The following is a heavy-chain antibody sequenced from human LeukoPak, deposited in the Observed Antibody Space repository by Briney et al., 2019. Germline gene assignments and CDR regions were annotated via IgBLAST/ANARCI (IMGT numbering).Heavy chain of an antibody. V-gene: IGHV3-11*01. D-gene: IGHD4-17*01. J-gene: IGHJ6*02. CDR1: GFTFSDYY. CDR3: ARDDAATVTNYYYYGMDV. Sequence: SGGSLRLSCAASGFTFSDYYMSRIRQAPGKGLEWVSYISSSGSTIYYADSVKGRFTISRDNAKNSLYLQMNSLRAEDTAVYYCARDDAATVTNYYYYGMDVWGQGTTVTVSS. CDR2: ISSSGSTI.